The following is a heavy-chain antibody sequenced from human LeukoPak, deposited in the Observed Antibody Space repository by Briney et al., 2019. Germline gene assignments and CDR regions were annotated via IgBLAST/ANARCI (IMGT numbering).Heavy chain of an antibody. CDR2: IYHSGST. D-gene: IGHD5-12*01. CDR3: ARGGYTANSHFDY. Sequence: SQTLSLTCAVSGGSISSGGYSWSWIRQPPGKGLERIGYIYHSGSTYYNPSLKSRVTISVDRSKNQFSLKLSSVTAADTAVYYCARGGYTANSHFDYWGQGTLVTVSS. V-gene: IGHV4-30-2*01. CDR1: GGSISSGGYS. J-gene: IGHJ4*02.